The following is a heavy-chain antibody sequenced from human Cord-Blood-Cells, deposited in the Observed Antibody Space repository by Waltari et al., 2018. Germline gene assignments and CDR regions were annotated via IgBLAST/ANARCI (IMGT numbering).Heavy chain of an antibody. D-gene: IGHD4-17*01. CDR2: SNTSGST. V-gene: IGHV4-4*07. CDR1: GGSISSYY. Sequence: QVQLQESGPGLVKPSETLSPTCTVPGGSISSYYWSWIRQPAGKGLEWIGRSNTSGSTNDTPSLKSRVTMSVDTSKNQFSRKLSSATAADTAVYYCAREATTVVDYWGQGTLVTVSS. J-gene: IGHJ4*02. CDR3: AREATTVVDY.